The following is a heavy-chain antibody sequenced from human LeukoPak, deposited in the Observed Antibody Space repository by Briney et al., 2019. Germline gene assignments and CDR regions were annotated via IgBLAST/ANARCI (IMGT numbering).Heavy chain of an antibody. Sequence: GGSLRLSCEASGFTFITYAMSWVRQAPGKGLQWVSGISGTDSGTYYTDSVKGRFTISRDNAKNSLYLQMNSLRAEDTALYYCARDPYSSGWYGAPVYWGQGTLVTVSS. V-gene: IGHV3-23*01. CDR2: ISGTDSGT. CDR3: ARDPYSSGWYGAPVY. D-gene: IGHD6-19*01. J-gene: IGHJ4*02. CDR1: GFTFITYA.